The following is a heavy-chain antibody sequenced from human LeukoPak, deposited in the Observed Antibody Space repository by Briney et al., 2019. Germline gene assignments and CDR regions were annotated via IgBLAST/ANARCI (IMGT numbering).Heavy chain of an antibody. V-gene: IGHV1-18*01. J-gene: IGHJ4*02. CDR2: ISAYNGNT. D-gene: IGHD5-24*01. Sequence: ASAKVSCKASGYTFTSYGISWVRQAPGQGLEWMGWISAYNGNTNYAQKLQGRVTMTTDTSTSTAYMGLRSLRSDDTAVYYCARTEMATTGDDYWGQGTLVTVSS. CDR1: GYTFTSYG. CDR3: ARTEMATTGDDY.